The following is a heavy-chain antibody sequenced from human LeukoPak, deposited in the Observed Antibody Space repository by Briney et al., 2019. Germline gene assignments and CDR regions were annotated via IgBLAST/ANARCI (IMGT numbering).Heavy chain of an antibody. CDR2: ISYDGSNN. CDR1: GFTFSSFG. D-gene: IGHD6-13*01. V-gene: IGHV3-30*03. CDR3: ARRGTSSSWAHFDY. J-gene: IGHJ4*02. Sequence: GRSLRLSCAASGFTFSSFGMHWVRQAPGKGLEWVAAISYDGSNNYYADSVKGRFTISRDNAKNSLYLQMNSLGAEDTAVYYCARRGTSSSWAHFDYWGQGTLVTVSS.